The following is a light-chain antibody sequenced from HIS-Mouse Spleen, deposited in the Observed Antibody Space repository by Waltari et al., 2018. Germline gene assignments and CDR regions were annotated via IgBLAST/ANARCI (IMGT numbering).Light chain of an antibody. CDR2: YKSDSDK. Sequence: QAVLTQPSSLSASPGASASLTCTLRSGINVGTYRIYWYQQKPGSPPQYLLRYKSDSDKQQGSGVPSRFSGSKEASANAGSLLISVLQSEDEADYYCMIWHSSAWVFGGGTKLTVL. J-gene: IGLJ3*02. V-gene: IGLV5-45*03. CDR1: SGINVGTYR. CDR3: MIWHSSAWV.